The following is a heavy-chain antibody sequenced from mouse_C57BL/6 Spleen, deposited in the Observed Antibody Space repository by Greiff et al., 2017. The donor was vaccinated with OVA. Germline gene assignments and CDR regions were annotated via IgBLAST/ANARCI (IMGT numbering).Heavy chain of an antibody. V-gene: IGHV1-15*01. CDR3: TRGGYYPMDY. CDR2: IDPETGGT. CDR1: GYTFTDYE. J-gene: IGHJ4*01. D-gene: IGHD1-1*02. Sequence: VQLQQSGAELVRPGASVTLSCKASGYTFTDYEMHWVKQTPVHGLEWIGAIDPETGGTAYNQKFKGKAILTADKSSSTAYMELRSLTSEDSAVYYCTRGGYYPMDYWGQGTSVTVSS.